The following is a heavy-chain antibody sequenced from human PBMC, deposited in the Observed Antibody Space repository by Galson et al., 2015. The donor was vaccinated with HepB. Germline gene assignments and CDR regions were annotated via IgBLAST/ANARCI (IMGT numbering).Heavy chain of an antibody. Sequence: SLRLSCAASGFTFSSYSMNWVRQAPGKGLEWVSSISSSSSYIYYADSVKGRLTISRDNAKNSLYLQMNSLRAEDTAVYYCAREGSGSGSPPYYYYYGMDVWGQGTTVTVSS. CDR1: GFTFSSYS. D-gene: IGHD3-10*01. V-gene: IGHV3-21*01. CDR3: AREGSGSGSPPYYYYYGMDV. CDR2: ISSSSSYI. J-gene: IGHJ6*02.